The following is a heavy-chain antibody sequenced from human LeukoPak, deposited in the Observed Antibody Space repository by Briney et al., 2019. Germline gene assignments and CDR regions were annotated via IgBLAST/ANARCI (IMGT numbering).Heavy chain of an antibody. J-gene: IGHJ4*02. CDR1: GFTFSNYW. Sequence: GGSLRLSCAASGFTFSNYWMIWVRQAPGKGLMWVSHINNDGSRTNYADSVKGRFTVARDNAKNTLYLQMDSLRADDTAVYYCARLSGSYNEGRWGQGTLVTVSS. D-gene: IGHD1-26*01. CDR3: ARLSGSYNEGR. V-gene: IGHV3-74*01. CDR2: INNDGSRT.